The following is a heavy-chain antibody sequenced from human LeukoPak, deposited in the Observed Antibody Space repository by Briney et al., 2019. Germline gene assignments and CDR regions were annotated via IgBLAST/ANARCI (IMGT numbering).Heavy chain of an antibody. CDR3: ASMTRADYDSWSGYSDTYYYYYYMDV. CDR1: GYTFTSYG. D-gene: IGHD3-3*01. CDR2: ISAYNGNT. V-gene: IGHV1-18*01. J-gene: IGHJ6*03. Sequence: ASVKVSCKASGYTFTSYGISWVRQAPGQGLEWMGWISAYNGNTNYAQKLQGRVTMTTDTSTSTAYMELRSLRSDDTAVYYCASMTRADYDSWSGYSDTYYYYYYMDVWGKGTTVTVSS.